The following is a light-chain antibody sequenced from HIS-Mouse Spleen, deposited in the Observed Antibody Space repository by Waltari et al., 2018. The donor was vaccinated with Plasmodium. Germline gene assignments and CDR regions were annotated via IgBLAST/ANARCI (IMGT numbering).Light chain of an antibody. CDR1: PGSVSTSSY. CDR3: VLYMGSGTVV. CDR2: STN. J-gene: IGLJ2*01. Sequence: QTVVTQEPSFSVSPGGTVPLTCGLSPGSVSTSSYPSWYQQTPGQAPRTLLYSTNPLSSGVPDRFSGSILGNKAALTITGAQADDESDYYCVLYMGSGTVVFGGGTKLTVL. V-gene: IGLV8-61*01.